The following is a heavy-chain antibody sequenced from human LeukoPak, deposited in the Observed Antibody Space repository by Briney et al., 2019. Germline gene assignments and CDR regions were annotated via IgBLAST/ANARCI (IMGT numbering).Heavy chain of an antibody. J-gene: IGHJ4*02. V-gene: IGHV1-58*02. CDR2: TVVGSGNA. CDR1: GFTFTRSA. D-gene: IGHD3-22*01. CDR3: AADPDYYYDTPAFAY. Sequence: SVRVSCKASGFTFTRSAIQWVRQARGQRLEWIGRTVVGSGNANYAQKFQERVTITRDMSTSTAYMELSSLRTEDTAVYYCAADPDYYYDTPAFAYWGQGTLVTVSS.